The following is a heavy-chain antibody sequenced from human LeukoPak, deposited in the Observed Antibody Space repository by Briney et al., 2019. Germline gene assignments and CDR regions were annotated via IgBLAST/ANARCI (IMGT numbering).Heavy chain of an antibody. Sequence: SETLSLTCTVSGASIGSGRNYWVWIRQPPGKGLEWVGSIFYTGTTFHNPALESRVALSVDRSKNHFSLRLNALTAADTAVYYCARLTLSSYWFDPWGQGTLVIVSS. CDR3: ARLTLSSYWFDP. J-gene: IGHJ5*02. CDR2: IFYTGTT. CDR1: GASIGSGRNY. V-gene: IGHV4-39*02. D-gene: IGHD2-15*01.